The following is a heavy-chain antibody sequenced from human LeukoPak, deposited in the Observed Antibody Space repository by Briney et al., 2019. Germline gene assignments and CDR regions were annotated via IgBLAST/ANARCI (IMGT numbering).Heavy chain of an antibody. J-gene: IGHJ4*02. CDR1: GFTFGSYA. V-gene: IGHV3-23*01. CDR3: AGYYYGSGSPSRYYDY. D-gene: IGHD3-10*01. CDR2: ISGSGSYT. Sequence: PGRTLRLSCAASGFTFGSYAMHWLRQAPGKGLEWVSTISGSGSYTYYADSVKGRFTISRDNSKNTLYLQMNSLRAEDTAIYYCAGYYYGSGSPSRYYDYWGQGTLVTVSS.